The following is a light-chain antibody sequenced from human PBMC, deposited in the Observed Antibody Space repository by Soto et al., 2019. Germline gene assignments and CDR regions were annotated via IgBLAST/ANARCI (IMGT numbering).Light chain of an antibody. J-gene: IGKJ1*01. CDR2: GVS. Sequence: IVLTQSPGTLSLSPGERAALSCRASESVSSSYLAWYQQKPGQAPRLLIYGVSSRATGIPDRFSGSGSGTDFTLTISRLDPEDFAVYYCQQYGSSPWTFGQGTKVQIK. V-gene: IGKV3-20*01. CDR1: ESVSSSY. CDR3: QQYGSSPWT.